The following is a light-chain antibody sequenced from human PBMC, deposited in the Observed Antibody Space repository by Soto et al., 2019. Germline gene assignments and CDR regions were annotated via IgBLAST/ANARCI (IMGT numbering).Light chain of an antibody. CDR1: QTIGRNY. CDR3: QQYASSPLLT. V-gene: IGKV3-20*01. CDR2: GTS. J-gene: IGKJ4*01. Sequence: EIVLTQSPGTLSLSPGETATLSCRASQTIGRNYLAWYQQKPGQAPRLLIFGTSTGATGIPDRFSGSGSGTDFTLSISRLEPEDFAVYYCQQYASSPLLTFGGGTKVEIK.